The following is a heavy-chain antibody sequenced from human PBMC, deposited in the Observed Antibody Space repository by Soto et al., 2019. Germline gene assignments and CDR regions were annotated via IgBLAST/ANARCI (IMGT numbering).Heavy chain of an antibody. CDR2: ISGNGGTT. CDR3: VKALYGGADY. V-gene: IGHV3-23*01. J-gene: IGHJ4*02. CDR1: GFTFSTYA. Sequence: EVQLLDSGGGLVQPGGSLRVSCAASGFTFSTYALGWVRQAPGKGLEWVTDISGNGGTTYYSDSVKGRFPISRDNSKNPPYLQMNSLRPEDTAVYYCVKALYGGADYWGQGTLLTASS. D-gene: IGHD4-17*01.